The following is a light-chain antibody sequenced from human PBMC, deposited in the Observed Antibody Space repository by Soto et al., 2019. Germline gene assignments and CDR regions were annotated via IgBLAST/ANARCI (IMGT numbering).Light chain of an antibody. J-gene: IGKJ1*01. CDR3: HQYGNSPWT. CDR2: GPS. Sequence: EIVMTQSPATLSVSPGERATLSCRASQSVGSSLAWYQQRPGQAPRLLIYGPSTRATGIPARFSGSGSGTDFTLTISSLQSEDFGVYYCHQYGNSPWTFGQGTKVDIK. V-gene: IGKV3-15*01. CDR1: QSVGSS.